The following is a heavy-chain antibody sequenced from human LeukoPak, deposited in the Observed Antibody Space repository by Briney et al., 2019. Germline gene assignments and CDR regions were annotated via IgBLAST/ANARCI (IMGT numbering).Heavy chain of an antibody. D-gene: IGHD3-10*01. CDR1: GFTFSSYG. CDR3: ARGYDCSYWYFDY. Sequence: PGGSLRLSCAASGFTFSSYGMHWVRQAPGKGLEWVAVIWYAGSNKYYADSVKGRFTISRDNSKNTLYLQMNSLRAEDTAVYYCARGYDCSYWYFDYWGQGTLVTVSS. J-gene: IGHJ4*02. CDR2: IWYAGSNK. V-gene: IGHV3-33*01.